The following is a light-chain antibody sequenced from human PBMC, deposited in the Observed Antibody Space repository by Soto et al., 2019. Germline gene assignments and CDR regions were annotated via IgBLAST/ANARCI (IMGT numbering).Light chain of an antibody. CDR3: QQYNPFPLT. V-gene: IGKV1-5*03. CDR2: KAS. CDR1: QSINNW. J-gene: IGKJ4*01. Sequence: DIQMTQSPSTLSASVGDRVTITCRASQSINNWLAWYQQKPGKAPKLLIYKASTLESGVPSRFSGSGSGTEFTLTISSLQPDDFATYYCQQYNPFPLTFGGGTKVDIK.